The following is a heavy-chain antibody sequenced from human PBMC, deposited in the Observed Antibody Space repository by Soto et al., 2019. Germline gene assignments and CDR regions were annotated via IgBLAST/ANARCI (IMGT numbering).Heavy chain of an antibody. D-gene: IGHD2-15*01. Sequence: EVQLLESGGGLVQPGGSLRLSCAASGFTFSTYAMTWVRQAPGKGLEWVSVISGSGGTTYYADSVKGRFTISRDNSKNTLYLQMNSLRAEDTAVYFCAKEISGGWNDYWGQGTLVTVFS. CDR3: AKEISGGWNDY. CDR2: ISGSGGTT. V-gene: IGHV3-23*01. J-gene: IGHJ4*02. CDR1: GFTFSTYA.